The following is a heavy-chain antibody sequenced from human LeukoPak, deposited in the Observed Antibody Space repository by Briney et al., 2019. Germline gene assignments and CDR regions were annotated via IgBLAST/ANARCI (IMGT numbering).Heavy chain of an antibody. V-gene: IGHV4-59*11. J-gene: IGHJ3*01. CDR3: ARLLDNDISGAPDTFDV. CDR2: VSYTGRT. CDR1: GGSLSGHL. Sequence: SETLCLTRTVSGGSLSGHLWSWIRQPPGKRLEWIGYVSYTGRTKYNPSLQSRVTISIDKSKRQFSLKLTSVTSADTAVYSCARLLDNDISGAPDTFDVWGQGTTVIVSS. D-gene: IGHD3-22*01.